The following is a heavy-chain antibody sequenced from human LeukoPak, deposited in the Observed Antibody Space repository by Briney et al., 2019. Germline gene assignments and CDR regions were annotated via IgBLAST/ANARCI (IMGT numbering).Heavy chain of an antibody. CDR2: ISWNSGSI. CDR3: ARDNNWGFDF. J-gene: IGHJ4*02. V-gene: IGHV3-9*01. Sequence: GGSLRLSCAASGFTFDDYAMHWVRQAPGKGLEWVSGISWNSGSIGYADSVKGRFTISRDNAKNSLYLQMSSLRAEDTAFYYCARDNNWGFDFWGQGALVTVSS. CDR1: GFTFDDYA. D-gene: IGHD7-27*01.